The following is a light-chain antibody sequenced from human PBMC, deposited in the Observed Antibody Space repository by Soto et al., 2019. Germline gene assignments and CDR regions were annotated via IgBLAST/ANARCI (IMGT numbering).Light chain of an antibody. Sequence: IVLTQSPGTLSLSPGERATLSCRASQSVSSSYLAWYQQKPGQAPRLLIYGASSRATGIPDRFSGSGSGTDFTLTISRLEPEEFAVYYCQQYGSSRYTFGKGTKLEI. V-gene: IGKV3-20*01. CDR3: QQYGSSRYT. CDR1: QSVSSSY. CDR2: GAS. J-gene: IGKJ2*01.